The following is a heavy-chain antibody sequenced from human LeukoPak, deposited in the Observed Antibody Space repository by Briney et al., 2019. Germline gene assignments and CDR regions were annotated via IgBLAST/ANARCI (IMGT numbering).Heavy chain of an antibody. Sequence: ASVKVSCKASGYTFTGYYMHWVRQAPGQGLEWMGWINPNSGGTNYAQKFQGRVTMTRDTSISTAYMELSRLRSDDTAVYYCARDLHSDHPFDYWGQGTLVTVSS. V-gene: IGHV1-2*02. CDR2: INPNSGGT. CDR3: ARDLHSDHPFDY. D-gene: IGHD1-14*01. J-gene: IGHJ4*02. CDR1: GYTFTGYY.